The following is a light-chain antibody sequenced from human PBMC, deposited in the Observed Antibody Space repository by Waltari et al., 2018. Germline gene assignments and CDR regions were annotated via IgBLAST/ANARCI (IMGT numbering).Light chain of an antibody. CDR2: HNSDGSH. J-gene: IGLJ2*01. CDR1: RGHTDYA. V-gene: IGLV4-69*01. Sequence: QVVLTQSPSVSASLGASVKITCTLTRGHTDYAVARHQQQPGRGPRYLMKHNSDGSHIRAYGIPDRFSASSSGAERYLTISSLQSDDEADYFCQTWGTGGQIFGGGTSLTVL. CDR3: QTWGTGGQI.